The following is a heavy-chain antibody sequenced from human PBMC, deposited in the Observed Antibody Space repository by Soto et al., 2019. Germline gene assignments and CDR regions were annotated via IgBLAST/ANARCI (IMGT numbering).Heavy chain of an antibody. Sequence: EVQLVESGGGLVQPGRSLRLSCAASGFTFDDYAMHWVRQAPGKGLEWVSGISWNSGSIGYADSVKGRFTISRDNAKNSLYLPMNSLRAEDTALYYCAQGEYSSSPTLFDCGGQGTLVTV. J-gene: IGHJ4*02. CDR2: ISWNSGSI. CDR3: AQGEYSSSPTLFDC. D-gene: IGHD6-6*01. CDR1: GFTFDDYA. V-gene: IGHV3-9*01.